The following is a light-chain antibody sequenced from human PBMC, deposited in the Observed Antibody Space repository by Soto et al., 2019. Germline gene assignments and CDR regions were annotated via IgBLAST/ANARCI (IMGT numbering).Light chain of an antibody. V-gene: IGKV3-20*01. CDR2: GAS. CDR1: QSVSASY. CDR3: KKYGSAPLT. Sequence: IVLTQSPGNLSLCPGERATLSCRASQSVSASYLAWYQQKPGQAPRLLIFGASSRAAGIPDRFSGSGSGTDFTLTISRLEPEELARYYCKKYGSAPLTFGGGTKGDIK. J-gene: IGKJ4*01.